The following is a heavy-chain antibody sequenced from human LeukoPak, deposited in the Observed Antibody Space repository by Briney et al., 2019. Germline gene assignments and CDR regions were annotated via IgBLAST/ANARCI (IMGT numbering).Heavy chain of an antibody. CDR2: IYYSGST. Sequence: SETLSLTCTVSGGSISSYYWIWIRQPPGKGLEWIGYIYYSGSTNYNPSLKSRVTISVDTSKNQFSLKLSSVAAADTAVYYCARDVLEYCSSTSCSLFDYWGQGTLVTVSS. V-gene: IGHV4-59*12. CDR3: ARDVLEYCSSTSCSLFDY. CDR1: GGSISSYY. J-gene: IGHJ4*02. D-gene: IGHD2-2*01.